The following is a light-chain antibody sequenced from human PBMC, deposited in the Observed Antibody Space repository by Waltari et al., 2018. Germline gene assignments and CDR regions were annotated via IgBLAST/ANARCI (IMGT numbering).Light chain of an antibody. Sequence: WFLNHPGKAHKLMINDVNGRPSGVSSRFSGSKSGNTASLTISGLQAEDEAIYYCNSYTSGRTWVFGGGTRLTVL. CDR3: NSYTSGRTWV. V-gene: IGLV2-14*03. J-gene: IGLJ3*02. CDR2: DVN.